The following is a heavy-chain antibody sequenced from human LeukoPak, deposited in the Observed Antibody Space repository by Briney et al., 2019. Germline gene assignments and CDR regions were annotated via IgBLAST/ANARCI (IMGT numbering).Heavy chain of an antibody. CDR1: GGSISSGGYY. V-gene: IGHV4-30-2*01. CDR2: IYHSGST. Sequence: SETLSLTCTVSGGSISSGGYYWSWIRQPPGKGLEWIGYIYHSGSTYYNPSLKSRVTISVDRPKNQFSLKLSSVTAADTAVYYCAREVAAPLKYYFDYWGQGTLVTVSS. J-gene: IGHJ4*02. CDR3: AREVAAPLKYYFDY. D-gene: IGHD2-15*01.